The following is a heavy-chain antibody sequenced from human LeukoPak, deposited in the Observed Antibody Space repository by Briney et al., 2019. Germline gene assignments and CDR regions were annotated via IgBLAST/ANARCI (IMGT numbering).Heavy chain of an antibody. CDR1: GGSISSSSYY. J-gene: IGHJ6*02. V-gene: IGHV4-39*01. CDR2: IYYSGST. D-gene: IGHD3-3*01. CDR3: ASNILSSADSWSGLYYYYYGMDV. Sequence: SETLSLTCTVSGGSISSSSYYWGWIRQPPGKGLEWIGTIYYSGSTYYNPSLKSRVTISVDTSKNQFSLKLSSVTAADTAVYYCASNILSSADSWSGLYYYYYGMDVWGQGTTVTVSS.